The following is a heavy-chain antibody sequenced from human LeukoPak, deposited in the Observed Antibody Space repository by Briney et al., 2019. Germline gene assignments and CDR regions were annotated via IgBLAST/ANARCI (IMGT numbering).Heavy chain of an antibody. V-gene: IGHV3-23*01. Sequence: PGGSLRLSCTASGFTFSTYVMSWVRQAPGRGLEWVASVSGSGTNTFCVDTVKGRFTISRDNSKNTLYLQMNSLRAEDTAVYYCAKLVATSPTYYYDSSGYSPGFDYWGQGTLVTVSS. D-gene: IGHD3-22*01. CDR1: GFTFSTYV. CDR2: VSGSGTNT. J-gene: IGHJ4*02. CDR3: AKLVATSPTYYYDSSGYSPGFDY.